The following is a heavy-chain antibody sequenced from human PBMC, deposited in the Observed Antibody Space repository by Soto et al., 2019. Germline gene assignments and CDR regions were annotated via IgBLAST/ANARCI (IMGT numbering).Heavy chain of an antibody. CDR3: ARMASAGTLKWFDP. Sequence: QVQLVQSGAEVKEPGASVRVSCKASGYTFINFDISWMRQAAGQGLEWLGWMNPGSGKTGYASKLQGRVAMTRGASSGTSQLGRSSLTSDYTGVYYCARMASAGTLKWFDPWGQGALVTVSS. D-gene: IGHD6-13*01. J-gene: IGHJ5*02. CDR1: GYTFINFD. CDR2: MNPGSGKT. V-gene: IGHV1-8*02.